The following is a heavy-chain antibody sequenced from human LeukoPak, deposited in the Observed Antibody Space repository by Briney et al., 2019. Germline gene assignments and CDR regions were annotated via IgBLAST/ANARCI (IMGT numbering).Heavy chain of an antibody. J-gene: IGHJ3*02. Sequence: GGSLRLSCAASGFTFSDHYMDWVRQAPGKGLEWVGRTRNKANSYTTEYAASVKGRFTISRDDSKNSLYLQMNSLKTEDTAVYYCARLNWNHPIIAFDIWGQGTMVTVSS. V-gene: IGHV3-72*01. D-gene: IGHD1-14*01. CDR3: ARLNWNHPIIAFDI. CDR1: GFTFSDHY. CDR2: TRNKANSYTT.